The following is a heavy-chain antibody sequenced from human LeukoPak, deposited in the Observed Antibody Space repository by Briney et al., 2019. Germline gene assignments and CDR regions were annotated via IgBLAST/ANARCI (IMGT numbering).Heavy chain of an antibody. D-gene: IGHD4-11*01. CDR1: GFTFSSYG. CDR2: INWSGGGT. J-gene: IGHJ5*02. V-gene: IGHV3-20*04. Sequence: GGSLRLSCAASGFTFSSYGMNWVRQAPGKGLDWVSSINWSGGGTAYADSVKGRFTISRDNARNSLYLQMNSLRAEDTAFYYCARDAYTNYDSWFDPWGQGTLVTVSS. CDR3: ARDAYTNYDSWFDP.